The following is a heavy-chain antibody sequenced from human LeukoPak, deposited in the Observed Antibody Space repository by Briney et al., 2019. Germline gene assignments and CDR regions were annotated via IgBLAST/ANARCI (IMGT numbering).Heavy chain of an antibody. CDR2: MNPNSGNT. CDR1: GYTFTSYD. D-gene: IGHD6-13*01. Sequence: ASVKVSCKASGYTFTSYDINWVRQATGQGLEWMGWMNPNSGNTGYAQKFQGRVTMTRNTSISTAYMELSSLRSEDTAVYYCARGLAYSSSWRYYYGMDVWGQGTTVTVSS. CDR3: ARGLAYSSSWRYYYGMDV. J-gene: IGHJ6*02. V-gene: IGHV1-8*01.